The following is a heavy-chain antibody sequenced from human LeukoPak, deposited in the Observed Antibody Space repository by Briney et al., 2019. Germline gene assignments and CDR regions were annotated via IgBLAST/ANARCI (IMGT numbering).Heavy chain of an antibody. CDR1: GFTFSSYG. D-gene: IGHD1-26*01. Sequence: PGGSLRLSCAASGFTFSSYGMHWVRQAPGKGLEWVAVIWNDGSNKYYADSVKGRFTISRDNSKNTLYLQMNSLRDEDTAVYYCASSGSYFDYWGQGTLVTVSS. V-gene: IGHV3-33*01. CDR2: IWNDGSNK. CDR3: ASSGSYFDY. J-gene: IGHJ4*02.